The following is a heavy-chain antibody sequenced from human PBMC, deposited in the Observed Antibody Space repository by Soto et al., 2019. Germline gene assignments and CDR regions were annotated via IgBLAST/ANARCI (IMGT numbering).Heavy chain of an antibody. J-gene: IGHJ3*02. CDR3: TRPGYGDYGGDAFDI. V-gene: IGHV4-30-4*08. CDR2: IYYSGST. D-gene: IGHD4-17*01. CDR1: GGYISRGYYF. Sequence: PSGTLSLTYTVSGGYISRGYYFWSWIPQPPGKGLEWIGYIYYSGSTYYNPSLKSRVTISVDTSKNQFSLKLSSVTAADTAVYYCTRPGYGDYGGDAFDIWGQGTMVTVSS.